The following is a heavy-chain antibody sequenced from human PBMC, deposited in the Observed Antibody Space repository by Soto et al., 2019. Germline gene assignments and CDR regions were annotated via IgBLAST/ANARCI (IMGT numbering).Heavy chain of an antibody. CDR2: MNPNSGNT. J-gene: IGHJ1*01. D-gene: IGHD3-22*01. CDR3: ARKMGESDSRTEYFQH. CDR1: GYTFTSYD. V-gene: IGHV1-8*01. Sequence: ASVKVSCKASGYTFTSYDINWVRQATGQGLEWMGWMNPNSGNTGYAQKFQGRVTMTRNTSISTAYMELSSLRSEDTAVYYCARKMGESDSRTEYFQHWGQGTVVTVSS.